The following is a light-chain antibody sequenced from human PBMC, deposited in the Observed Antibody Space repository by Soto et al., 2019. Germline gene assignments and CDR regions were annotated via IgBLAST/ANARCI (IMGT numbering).Light chain of an antibody. CDR1: QSISDT. Sequence: ETVMTQSPATLSVSPGGRATLSCRASQSISDTLAWYHQKPGQAPRLLIHGASTRATGFPARFSGSGSGTDFTLNISSLQSAAFAVYYSQPSNNWPWTFGQGTKVEIK. J-gene: IGKJ1*01. V-gene: IGKV3-15*01. CDR3: QPSNNWPWT. CDR2: GAS.